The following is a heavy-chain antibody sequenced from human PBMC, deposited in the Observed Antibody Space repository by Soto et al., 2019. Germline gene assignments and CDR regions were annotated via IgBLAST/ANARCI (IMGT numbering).Heavy chain of an antibody. Sequence: ETLSLTCTVSGGSISSYYWSWIRQPPGKGLEWIGYIYYSGSTNYNPSLKSRVTISVDTSKNQLSLKVSSVTAADTAVYYCTSCPDYYYMDVWGKGTTVTVSS. CDR2: IYYSGST. J-gene: IGHJ6*03. D-gene: IGHD2-2*01. V-gene: IGHV4-59*01. CDR1: GGSISSYY. CDR3: TSCPDYYYMDV.